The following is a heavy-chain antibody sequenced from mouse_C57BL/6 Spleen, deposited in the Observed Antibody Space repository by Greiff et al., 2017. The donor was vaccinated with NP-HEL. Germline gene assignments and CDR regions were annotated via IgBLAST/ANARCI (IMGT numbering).Heavy chain of an antibody. CDR3: ARRDYYGSSLSYWYFDV. J-gene: IGHJ1*03. Sequence: SGYTFTDYNMDWVKQSHGKSLEWIGDINPNNGGTIYNQKFKGKATLTVDKSSSTAYMELRSLTSEDTAVYYCARRDYYGSSLSYWYFDVWGTGTTVTVSS. V-gene: IGHV1-18*01. CDR2: INPNNGGT. D-gene: IGHD1-1*01. CDR1: GYTFTDYN.